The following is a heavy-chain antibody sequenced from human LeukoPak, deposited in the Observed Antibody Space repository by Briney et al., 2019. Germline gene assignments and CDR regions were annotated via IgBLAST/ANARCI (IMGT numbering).Heavy chain of an antibody. V-gene: IGHV3-23*01. CDR2: ISGSGGST. J-gene: IGHJ4*02. CDR1: GFTFSSYA. CDR3: AASGYSSGWYYY. Sequence: GGSLRLSCAASGFTFSSYAMSWVRQAPGKGLEWVSAISGSGGSTYYADSVKGRFTISRDNSENTLYLQMNSLRAEDTAVYYCAASGYSSGWYYYWGQGTLVTVSS. D-gene: IGHD6-19*01.